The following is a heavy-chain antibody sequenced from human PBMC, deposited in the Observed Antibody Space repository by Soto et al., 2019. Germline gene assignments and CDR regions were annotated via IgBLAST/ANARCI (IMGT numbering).Heavy chain of an antibody. J-gene: IGHJ4*02. CDR1: GYTFTTYG. Sequence: QVQLVQSGGEVKKPGASVRVSCKASGYTFTTYGISWVRQAPGQGFEWMGWISAYSGDTRYAQKFQGRVAMTRDTSTSTAYMELGSLRSDDTAVYYCVRELENVRGMISFGYWGQGTLVTVSS. CDR3: VRELENVRGMISFGY. V-gene: IGHV1-18*04. D-gene: IGHD1-1*01. CDR2: ISAYSGDT.